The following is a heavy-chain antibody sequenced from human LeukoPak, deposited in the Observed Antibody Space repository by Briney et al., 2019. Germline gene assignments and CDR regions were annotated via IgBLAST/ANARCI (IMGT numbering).Heavy chain of an antibody. CDR3: ARERVDYDSSGYYTPPQGNFDY. V-gene: IGHV3-30*04. CDR2: TRYDGRDE. J-gene: IGHJ4*02. D-gene: IGHD3-22*01. Sequence: PGRSLRLSCAASGFIFSSYAMHWVRQAPGKGLEWVSFTRYDGRDEYYADSVKGRFTISRDNPKNTLYLQMNSLRAEDTAVYYCARERVDYDSSGYYTPPQGNFDYWGQGTLVTVSS. CDR1: GFIFSSYA.